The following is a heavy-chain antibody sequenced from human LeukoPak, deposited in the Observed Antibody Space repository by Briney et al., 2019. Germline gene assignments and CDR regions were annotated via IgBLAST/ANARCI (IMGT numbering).Heavy chain of an antibody. J-gene: IGHJ4*02. CDR3: ARGPVRGTLDY. CDR2: INPSGGST. Sequence: GASVKVSCKSSGYTFTRHYLHWVRQAPGQGLEWMGIINPSGGSTSYAQKFQGRVTMTRDTSTSTVYMELSSLRSEDTAVYYCARGPVRGTLDYWGQGTLVTVSS. CDR1: GYTFTRHY. V-gene: IGHV1-46*01.